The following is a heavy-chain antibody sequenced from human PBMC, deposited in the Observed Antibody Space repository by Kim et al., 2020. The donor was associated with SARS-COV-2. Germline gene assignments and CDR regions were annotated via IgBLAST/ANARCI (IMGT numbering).Heavy chain of an antibody. D-gene: IGHD3-10*02. CDR3: ARDVRSCYFDY. Sequence: GRFTISRDNSNNTLYLQMHSLTAEDTAVYYCARDVRSCYFDYWGQGTLVTVSS. V-gene: IGHV3-30*07. J-gene: IGHJ4*02.